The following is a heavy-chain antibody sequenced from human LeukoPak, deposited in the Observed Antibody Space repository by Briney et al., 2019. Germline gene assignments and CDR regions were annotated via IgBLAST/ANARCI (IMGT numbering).Heavy chain of an antibody. CDR1: GGSISTYY. CDR2: IYYTGST. D-gene: IGHD3-3*01. CDR3: ARVTRSGYYKGDYFDY. J-gene: IGHJ4*02. V-gene: IGHV4-59*08. Sequence: KPSETLSLTCTVSGGSISTYYWGWFRQPPGKGLEWIGYIYYTGSTNYNPSLKSRVTISVDTSKNQFSLKLSSVTAADTAVYYCARVTRSGYYKGDYFDYWGQGTLVTVSS.